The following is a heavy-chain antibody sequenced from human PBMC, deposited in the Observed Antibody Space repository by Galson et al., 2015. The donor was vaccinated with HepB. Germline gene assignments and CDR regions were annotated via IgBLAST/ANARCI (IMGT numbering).Heavy chain of an antibody. D-gene: IGHD2-21*01. Sequence: SLRLSCAASGFTFSSYGMNWVRQAPGKGLEWVSSISSISSYISYADSVKGRFTISRDNAQNSLFLQMNRLRGEATAVYYCARDFLWQHLVPQYRRDYWGQGTLVTVSS. CDR1: GFTFSSYG. CDR2: ISSISSYI. J-gene: IGHJ4*02. V-gene: IGHV3-21*01. CDR3: ARDFLWQHLVPQYRRDY.